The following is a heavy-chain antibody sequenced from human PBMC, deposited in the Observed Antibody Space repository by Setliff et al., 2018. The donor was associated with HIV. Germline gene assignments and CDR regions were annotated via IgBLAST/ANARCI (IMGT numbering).Heavy chain of an antibody. CDR1: GGSIMSDGYY. V-gene: IGHV4-31*03. CDR2: IYNRGYT. Sequence: PSETLSLTCTVSGGSIMSDGYYWNWIRQRPGKGLEWIGYIYNRGYTYYNPSLKSRVTTSIDTSQNQFSLKLSSVTAADTAVYYCARDRGQYYDSSGYSSNWFDPWGQGTLVTVSS. J-gene: IGHJ5*02. CDR3: ARDRGQYYDSSGYSSNWFDP. D-gene: IGHD3-22*01.